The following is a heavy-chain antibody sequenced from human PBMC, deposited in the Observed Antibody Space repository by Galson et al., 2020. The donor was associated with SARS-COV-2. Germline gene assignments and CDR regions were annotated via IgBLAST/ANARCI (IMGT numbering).Heavy chain of an antibody. Sequence: GESLKISCAASGFTFSSHWMSWVRQAPGKGLEWVANIKQDGSENDYVDSVKGRFTNSRDNANNSLYLQMNSLRAEDTAVYYCAREERVLMGGALDIWGRGTMVTVSS. CDR1: GFTFSSHW. J-gene: IGHJ3*02. D-gene: IGHD1-1*01. CDR2: IKQDGSEN. CDR3: AREERVLMGGALDI. V-gene: IGHV3-7*03.